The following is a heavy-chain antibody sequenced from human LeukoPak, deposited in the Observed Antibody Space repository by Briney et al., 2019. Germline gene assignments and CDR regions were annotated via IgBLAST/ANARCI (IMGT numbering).Heavy chain of an antibody. J-gene: IGHJ5*02. CDR2: IYSGGST. Sequence: SETLSLTCTVSGGSISSSTYHWGWIRQPPGKGLEWIGTIYSGGSTYYSPSLNSRVTISIDTSNNQFFLKLNSVTAADTAVYYCARQPRSPYTGYDPWGQGTLVTVSS. V-gene: IGHV4-39*01. CDR3: ARQPRSPYTGYDP. CDR1: GGSISSSTYH. D-gene: IGHD5-12*01.